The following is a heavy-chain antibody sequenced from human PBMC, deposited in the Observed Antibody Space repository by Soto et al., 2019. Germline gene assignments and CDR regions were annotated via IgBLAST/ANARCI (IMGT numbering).Heavy chain of an antibody. V-gene: IGHV3-13*01. CDR2: IGTAGDT. CDR1: GFTFSSYD. CDR3: AADYGSGNYDF. J-gene: IGHJ6*04. D-gene: IGHD3-10*01. Sequence: EVQVVESGGGLVQPGGSLRLSCAASGFTFSSYDLHWVRQATGKGLEWVSAIGTAGDTYYPGSVKGRFTISRENAKNSLYLQMNSLRAGDTAVYYCAADYGSGNYDFCGKGTTVTVSS.